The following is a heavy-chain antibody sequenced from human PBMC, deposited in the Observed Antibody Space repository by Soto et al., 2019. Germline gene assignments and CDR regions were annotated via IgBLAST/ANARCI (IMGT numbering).Heavy chain of an antibody. CDR3: ARGRRTGFSVDY. CDR2: IYYSGST. J-gene: IGHJ4*02. D-gene: IGHD3-9*01. CDR1: GGSISSYY. V-gene: IGHV4-59*01. Sequence: QVQLQESGPGLVKPSETLSLTCTVSGGSISSYYWSWIRQPPGKGLEWIGYIYYSGSTNYNPSLKSRVTISVDTSKNQFSLKLSSVTTADTAVYYCARGRRTGFSVDYWGQGTLVTVSS.